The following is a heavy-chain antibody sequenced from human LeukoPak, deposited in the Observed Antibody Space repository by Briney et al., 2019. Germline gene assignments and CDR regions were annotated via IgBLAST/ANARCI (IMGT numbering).Heavy chain of an antibody. CDR2: IFYSGST. D-gene: IGHD6-19*01. CDR3: ARKAVSGTYFDY. Sequence: SETLSLTCTVPSGSISTSNYYWGWVRQPPGKALEWIGNIFYSGSTYYSPSLKSRVTISLDTSRNQFSLKLNSVTAADTAVYYCARKAVSGTYFDYWGQGTLVTVSS. J-gene: IGHJ4*02. CDR1: SGSISTSNYY. V-gene: IGHV4-39*07.